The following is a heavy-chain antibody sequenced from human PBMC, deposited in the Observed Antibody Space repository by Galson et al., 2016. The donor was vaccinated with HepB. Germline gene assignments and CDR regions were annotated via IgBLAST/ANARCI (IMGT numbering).Heavy chain of an antibody. CDR1: GGSFSGYY. CDR2: INHSGST. Sequence: ETLSLTCAVYGGSFSGYYWSWLRQPPGKGLEWIGEINHSGSTNYNPSLKSRVTISVDTSKNQFSLKLSSVNAADTAVYYWARGDNPDYGDYASAYYYMDVWGKGTTVTVSS. V-gene: IGHV4-34*01. CDR3: ARGDNPDYGDYASAYYYMDV. D-gene: IGHD4-17*01. J-gene: IGHJ6*03.